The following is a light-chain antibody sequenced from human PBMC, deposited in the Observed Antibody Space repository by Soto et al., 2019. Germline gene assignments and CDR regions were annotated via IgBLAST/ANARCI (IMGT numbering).Light chain of an antibody. CDR2: EVT. CDR3: CSYAGSDIWV. Sequence: QSVLTQPASVSGSPGQSITISCTGTSSDVGSYNFVSWYQQHPGNAPKLMIYEVTKRPSGISNRFSGSKSGNTASLTISGLQAEDEADYFCCSYAGSDIWVFGRGTKLTVL. V-gene: IGLV2-23*02. J-gene: IGLJ3*02. CDR1: SSDVGSYNF.